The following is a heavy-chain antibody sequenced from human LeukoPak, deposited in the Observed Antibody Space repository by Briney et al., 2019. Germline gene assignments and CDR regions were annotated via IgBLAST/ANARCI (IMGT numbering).Heavy chain of an antibody. D-gene: IGHD4-17*01. CDR3: ARGGYGDYGTRGNWFDP. CDR1: GGSISTYY. CDR2: IYYSGST. V-gene: IGHV4-59*01. J-gene: IGHJ5*02. Sequence: SETPSLTCTVSGGSISTYYWSWIRQPPGKGLEWIGYIYYSGSTNYNPSLKSRVTISVDTSKNQFSLRLSSVTAADTAVYYCARGGYGDYGTRGNWFDPWGQGTLVTVFS.